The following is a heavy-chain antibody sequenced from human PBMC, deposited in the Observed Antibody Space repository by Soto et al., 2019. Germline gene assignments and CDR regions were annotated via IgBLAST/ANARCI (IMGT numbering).Heavy chain of an antibody. J-gene: IGHJ6*02. V-gene: IGHV3-33*01. Sequence: QPGGSLRLSCAASGFTFSSYGMHWVRQAPGKGLEWVAVIWYDGSNKYYADSVKGRFTISRDNSKNTLYLQMNSLRAEDTAVYYCALDVDSSSNYYYHYGMDVWGQGTTVTVSS. CDR2: IWYDGSNK. CDR1: GFTFSSYG. CDR3: ALDVDSSSNYYYHYGMDV. D-gene: IGHD6-6*01.